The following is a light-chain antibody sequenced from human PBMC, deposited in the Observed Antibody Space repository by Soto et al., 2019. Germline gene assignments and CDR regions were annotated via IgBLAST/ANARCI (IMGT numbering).Light chain of an antibody. CDR3: QAYDYSLTAFV. V-gene: IGLV1-40*01. CDR1: SSDVGSYDL. CDR2: GNR. Sequence: QSVLTQPASVSGSPGQSITISCTGTSSDVGSYDLVSWYQQLPGAAPKLVIFGNRNRPSGVPERFSGSKSGTSASLAITGLQAEDEADYYCQAYDYSLTAFVFGGGTQLTVL. J-gene: IGLJ7*01.